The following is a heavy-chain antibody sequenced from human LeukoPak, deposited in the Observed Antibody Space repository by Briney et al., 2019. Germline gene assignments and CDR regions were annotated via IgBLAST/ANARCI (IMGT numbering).Heavy chain of an antibody. CDR3: ARYRGFSTTWPYFFDY. Sequence: GESLRLSCAASAFTFSDYYMSWIRQSPGRGLEWPSYIDPSGGTISYADSVKGRFTISRDNAKNSLYLQMNSLRAEDTAVYYCARYRGFSTTWPYFFDYWGQGTLVTVSS. CDR2: IDPSGGTI. CDR1: AFTFSDYY. J-gene: IGHJ4*02. D-gene: IGHD2-2*01. V-gene: IGHV3-11*04.